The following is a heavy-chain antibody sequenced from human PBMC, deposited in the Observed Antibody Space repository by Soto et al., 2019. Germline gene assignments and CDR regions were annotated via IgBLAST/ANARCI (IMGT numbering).Heavy chain of an antibody. J-gene: IGHJ5*02. CDR1: GGTFSSYA. CDR2: IIPIFGTA. Sequence: QVQLVQSGAEVKKPGSSVKVSCKASGGTFSSYAFSWVRQAPGQGLEWMGGIIPIFGTANYAQKFQGRVTITADESTSTAYMELSSLRSEDTAVYYCARDWGDYGDYVSWFDPWGQGTLVTVSS. V-gene: IGHV1-69*01. D-gene: IGHD4-17*01. CDR3: ARDWGDYGDYVSWFDP.